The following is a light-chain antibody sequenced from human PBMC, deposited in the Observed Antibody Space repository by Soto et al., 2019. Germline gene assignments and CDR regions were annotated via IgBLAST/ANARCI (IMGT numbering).Light chain of an antibody. CDR3: QQYNDNSF. J-gene: IGKJ2*01. V-gene: IGKV1-5*01. Sequence: DIQMTQSPSTLSEYVGDRVTITCRASQNIAGWLAWYQQKPGKAPKLLIYDASSLENGVSSRFSGSGSGAEFTLTISSLQPDDFATYYCQQYNDNSFFGQGTKLEIK. CDR1: QNIAGW. CDR2: DAS.